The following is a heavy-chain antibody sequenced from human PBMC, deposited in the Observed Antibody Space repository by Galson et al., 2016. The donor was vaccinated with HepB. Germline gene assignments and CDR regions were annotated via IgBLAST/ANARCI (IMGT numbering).Heavy chain of an antibody. CDR2: ISYHGINK. Sequence: SLRLSCAASGFTFSTSGMHWVRQAPGKGLEWVAVISYHGINKYYADSVQGRFTISRDSSKNTLYLQLSSLRPEDTAIYYCAKAGSSGRSYWGQGTLVTVSS. CDR3: AKAGSSGRSY. D-gene: IGHD6-19*01. J-gene: IGHJ4*02. V-gene: IGHV3-30*18. CDR1: GFTFSTSG.